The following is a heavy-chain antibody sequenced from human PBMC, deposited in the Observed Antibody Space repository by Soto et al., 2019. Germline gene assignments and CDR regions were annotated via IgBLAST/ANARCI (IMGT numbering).Heavy chain of an antibody. J-gene: IGHJ6*02. CDR3: ARDGREASGIDV. Sequence: QVQLEESGPGLVKPSETLSLTCTVSGGSISSHYWSWVRQAPGKGLEWIGCIYYRGNTFYNPSLKSRGTTAVDTSNNQFSLKLDSVTPADTAVYYCARDGREASGIDVWGQVTAVTVSS. D-gene: IGHD2-15*01. V-gene: IGHV4-59*11. CDR2: IYYRGNT. CDR1: GGSISSHY.